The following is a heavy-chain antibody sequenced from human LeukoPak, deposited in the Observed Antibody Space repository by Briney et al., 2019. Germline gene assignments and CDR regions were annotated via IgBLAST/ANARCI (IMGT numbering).Heavy chain of an antibody. CDR2: MYYSGGST. CDR1: GGSISSTSYY. J-gene: IGHJ5*02. D-gene: IGHD2-15*01. CDR3: ARHRAYCSGSKCYSVWFDP. Sequence: KPSETLSLTCTVSGGSISSTSYYWGWIRQPPGKGLEWIGSMYYSGGSTDYNPSLKSRVTISADTSKNQFSLKLRSVTAADTAVYYCARHRAYCSGSKCYSVWFDPWGQGTLVTVSS. V-gene: IGHV4-39*01.